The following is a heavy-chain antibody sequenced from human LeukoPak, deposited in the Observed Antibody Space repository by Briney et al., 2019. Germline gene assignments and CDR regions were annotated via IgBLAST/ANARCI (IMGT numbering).Heavy chain of an antibody. D-gene: IGHD4-17*01. CDR3: AKRGAVTIKEGLDY. CDR1: GFTLSRHG. J-gene: IGHJ4*02. Sequence: GGALTLSCAASGFTLSRHGMHWVRQAPGKGLEGVSAIGDSGSSTYYADSVEGRFTISRDNSKNTLYLEMNSLRAEDTAVYYCAKRGAVTIKEGLDYWGQGTLVTVSS. CDR2: IGDSGSST. V-gene: IGHV3-23*01.